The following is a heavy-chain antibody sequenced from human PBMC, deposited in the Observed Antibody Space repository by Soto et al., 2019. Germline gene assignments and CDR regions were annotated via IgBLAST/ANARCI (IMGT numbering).Heavy chain of an antibody. J-gene: IGHJ4*02. V-gene: IGHV5-10-1*03. D-gene: IGHD2-15*01. CDR1: GYSFTSYW. Sequence: EVQLVQSGAEVKTPGESLRFSCKGSGYSFTSYWISWVRQMPGKGLGWMGSIDPSASYTNYSPTFQGHITISADKSISTAYRQWSSLKASDPAMYYCARYERYCSGGICYSDWGQGNLVTVSS. CDR3: ARYERYCSGGICYSD. CDR2: IDPSASYT.